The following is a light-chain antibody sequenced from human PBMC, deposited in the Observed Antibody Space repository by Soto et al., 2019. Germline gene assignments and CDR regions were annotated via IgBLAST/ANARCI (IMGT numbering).Light chain of an antibody. V-gene: IGKV1-5*03. CDR2: GAS. Sequence: DIQTTQSPSTLSASVGDRVTITCRASQNIDRWLAWYQQKPGKAPNLLIYGASNLESGVPSRFSGSGSGTEFTLTISSLRPDDFATYYCQQYNSYPWTFGQGTKVEIK. CDR3: QQYNSYPWT. CDR1: QNIDRW. J-gene: IGKJ1*01.